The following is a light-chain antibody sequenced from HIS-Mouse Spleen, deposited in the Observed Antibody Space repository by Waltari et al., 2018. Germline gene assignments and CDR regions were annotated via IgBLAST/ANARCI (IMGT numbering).Light chain of an antibody. V-gene: IGLV3-10*01. CDR3: YSTDSSGNHRV. J-gene: IGLJ2*01. CDR2: EDS. CDR1: ALPKKY. Sequence: SYELTQPPSVSVSPGQTARITCSGDALPKKYAYWYQQKSGQAPVLVIYEDSKRPPGIPERVSGASSVTMATLTISGAQVEDEADYYCYSTDSSGNHRVFGGGTKLTVL.